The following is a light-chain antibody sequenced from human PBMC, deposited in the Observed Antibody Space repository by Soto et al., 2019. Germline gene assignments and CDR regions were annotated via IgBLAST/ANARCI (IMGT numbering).Light chain of an antibody. CDR3: QHYGRSPIT. CDR2: GAS. Sequence: TQSPSTLSLSVGDRVTITCRASQSVNSRLAWYQHKPGQAPRLLISGASSRATGIPDRFSGSGSATDFTLTISRLEPEDFALYYCQHYGRSPITFGQGTRLEIK. J-gene: IGKJ5*01. CDR1: QSVNSR. V-gene: IGKV3-20*01.